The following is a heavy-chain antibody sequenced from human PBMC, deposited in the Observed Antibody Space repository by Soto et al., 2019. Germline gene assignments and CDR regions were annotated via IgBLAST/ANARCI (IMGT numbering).Heavy chain of an antibody. D-gene: IGHD3-22*01. J-gene: IGHJ4*02. V-gene: IGHV2-70*04. Sequence: GSGPTLVNPTQTLTLTCTFSGFSLSTSGMRVSWIRQPPGKALEWLARIDWDDDKFYSTSLKTRLTISKDTSKNQVVLTMTNMDPVDTATYYCARTPPGYYDSSGYPLYYFDYWGQGTLVTVSS. CDR3: ARTPPGYYDSSGYPLYYFDY. CDR2: IDWDDDK. CDR1: GFSLSTSGMR.